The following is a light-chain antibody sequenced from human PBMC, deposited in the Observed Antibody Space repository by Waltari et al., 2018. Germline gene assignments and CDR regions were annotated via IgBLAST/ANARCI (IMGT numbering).Light chain of an antibody. CDR2: DAS. V-gene: IGKV3-20*01. Sequence: EIVLTQSPGTLSLSPGERATLSCRASQSVSRTLAWYQQKAGQAPRLLIYDASSRATDIPDRFSGSGSGTDFSLTISRLGPEDFAVYYCQKYGTHPATFGQGTRVEIK. J-gene: IGKJ1*01. CDR1: QSVSRT. CDR3: QKYGTHPAT.